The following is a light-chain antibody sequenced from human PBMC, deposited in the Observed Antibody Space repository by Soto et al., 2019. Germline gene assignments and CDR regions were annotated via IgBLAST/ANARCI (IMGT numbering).Light chain of an antibody. Sequence: QSVLTQPASVSGSPGQSITISCTGTSSDVGRYNYVSWYQHHPGEAPKLMIYDVSNRPSGVSNRFSGSKSGNTASLTISALQPEDEADYYCSSYTTSNTRQIVFGTGTKLTVL. CDR2: DVS. V-gene: IGLV2-14*03. J-gene: IGLJ1*01. CDR3: SSYTTSNTRQIV. CDR1: SSDVGRYNY.